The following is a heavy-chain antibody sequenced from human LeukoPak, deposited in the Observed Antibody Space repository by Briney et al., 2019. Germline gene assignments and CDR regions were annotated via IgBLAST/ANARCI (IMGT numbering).Heavy chain of an antibody. J-gene: IGHJ6*02. Sequence: ASAKVSCKASGYTFTSYGISWVRQAPGQGLEWMGWISAYNGNTNYAQKLQGRVTMTTDTSTSTAYMELRSLRSDDTAVYYCAREILYDSSGYYHYGMDVWGQGTTVTVSS. CDR1: GYTFTSYG. V-gene: IGHV1-18*01. D-gene: IGHD3-22*01. CDR2: ISAYNGNT. CDR3: AREILYDSSGYYHYGMDV.